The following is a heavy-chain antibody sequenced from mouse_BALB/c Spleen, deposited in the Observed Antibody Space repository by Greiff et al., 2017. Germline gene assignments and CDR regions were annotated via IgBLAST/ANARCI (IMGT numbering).Heavy chain of an antibody. J-gene: IGHJ3*01. CDR2: ISTYYGDA. D-gene: IGHD2-3*01. CDR1: GYTFTDYA. V-gene: IGHV1S137*01. CDR3: ASGGYYGFAY. Sequence: VKLQQSGAELVRPGVSVKISCKGSGYTFTDYAMHWVKQSHAKSLEWIGVISTYYGDASYNQKFKGKATMTVDKSSSTAYMELARLTSEDSAIYYCASGGYYGFAYWGQGTLVTVSA.